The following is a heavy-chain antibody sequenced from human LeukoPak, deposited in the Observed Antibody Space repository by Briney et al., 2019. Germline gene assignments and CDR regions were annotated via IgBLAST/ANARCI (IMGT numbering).Heavy chain of an antibody. Sequence: PSETLSLTCAVYGGSFSGYYWSWIRQPPGKGLEWIGEINHSGSTNYNPSLKSRVTISVDTSKNQFSLKLSSVTAADTAVYYCARGRRAVVTVSYYYYYMDVWGKGTTVTVSS. V-gene: IGHV4-34*01. J-gene: IGHJ6*03. CDR3: ARGRRAVVTVSYYYYYMDV. CDR2: INHSGST. CDR1: GGSFSGYY. D-gene: IGHD4-23*01.